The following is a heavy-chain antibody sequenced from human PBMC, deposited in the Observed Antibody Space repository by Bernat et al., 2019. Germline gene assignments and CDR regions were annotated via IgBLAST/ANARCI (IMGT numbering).Heavy chain of an antibody. CDR3: AMTSRSFNGPDY. CDR1: GYTLTELS. D-gene: IGHD6-6*01. Sequence: QVQLVQSGAEVKKPGASVKVSCKVSGYTLTELSMHWVRQAPGKGLEWMGGFDPEDGETIYAQKFQGRVTMTEDTSTDTAYMELSRLRSDDTAVYYCAMTSRSFNGPDYWGQGTLVTVSS. J-gene: IGHJ4*02. V-gene: IGHV1-24*01. CDR2: FDPEDGET.